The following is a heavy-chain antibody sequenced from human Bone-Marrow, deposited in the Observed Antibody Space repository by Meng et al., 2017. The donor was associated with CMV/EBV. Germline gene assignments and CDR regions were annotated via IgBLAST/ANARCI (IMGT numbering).Heavy chain of an antibody. V-gene: IGHV4-39*07. CDR3: ARPIAAAGIWDY. J-gene: IGHJ4*02. D-gene: IGHD6-13*01. CDR2: IYYSGST. Sequence: SGGCSSSSSYDWGGSREPQGKGLEWIGSIYYSGSTYYNPYLKGRVTISVDTSKNQFSLKLSSVTAADTAVYYCARPIAAAGIWDYWGQGTLVTVSS. CDR1: GGCSSSSSYD.